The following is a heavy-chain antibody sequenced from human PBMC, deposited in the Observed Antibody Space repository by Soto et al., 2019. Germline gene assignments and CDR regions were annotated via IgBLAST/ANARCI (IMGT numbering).Heavy chain of an antibody. CDR3: ARDKGEGQLWFQWYDYYYGMDV. D-gene: IGHD5-18*01. Sequence: QVQLVESGGGVVQPGRSLRLSCAASGFTFSSYAMHWVRQAPGKGLEWVAVISYDGSNKYYADSVKGRFTISRDNSKNTLYLQMNSRRAEDRAVYYCARDKGEGQLWFQWYDYYYGMDVWGQGTTVTVSS. J-gene: IGHJ6*02. CDR1: GFTFSSYA. V-gene: IGHV3-30-3*01. CDR2: ISYDGSNK.